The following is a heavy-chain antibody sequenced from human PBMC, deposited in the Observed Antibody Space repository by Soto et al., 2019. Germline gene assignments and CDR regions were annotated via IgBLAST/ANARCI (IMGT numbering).Heavy chain of an antibody. CDR2: IYYSGST. Sequence: PSETLSLTCTVSGGSVSSYYWSWIRQSPGKGLEWIGYIYYSGSTKYKPSLKSRVTISVDTSKNQFSLKLTPATAADTAVYFCARHSNRNYGLYYFDYWGLGALVTVSS. D-gene: IGHD4-4*01. CDR1: GGSVSSYY. V-gene: IGHV4-59*08. J-gene: IGHJ4*02. CDR3: ARHSNRNYGLYYFDY.